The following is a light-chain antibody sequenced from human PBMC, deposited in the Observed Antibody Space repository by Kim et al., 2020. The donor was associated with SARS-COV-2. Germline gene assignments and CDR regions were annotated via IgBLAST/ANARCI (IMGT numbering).Light chain of an antibody. J-gene: IGLJ3*02. V-gene: IGLV3-21*04. Sequence: APGKTARITCGGNNIGSKSVHWYQQTPGQAPVLVIYYDSGRPSGIPERFSGSNSGNTATLPISRVEAGDEADYYCQVWDSSSDHRVFGGGTQLTVL. CDR1: NIGSKS. CDR2: YDS. CDR3: QVWDSSSDHRV.